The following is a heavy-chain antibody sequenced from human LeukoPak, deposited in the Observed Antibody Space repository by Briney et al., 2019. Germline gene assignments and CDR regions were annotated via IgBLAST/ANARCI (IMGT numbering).Heavy chain of an antibody. D-gene: IGHD1-14*01. CDR3: ARGYIGTGARGGFDY. V-gene: IGHV3-74*01. Sequence: PGGSLRLSCIASGFKFNNYWMSWVRQAPGKGLVWVSRINTDGSSTSYADSVKGRFTISRDNAKNTLYLQMNSLRAEDTAVYYCARGYIGTGARGGFDYWGQGTLVTVSS. J-gene: IGHJ4*02. CDR2: INTDGSST. CDR1: GFKFNNYW.